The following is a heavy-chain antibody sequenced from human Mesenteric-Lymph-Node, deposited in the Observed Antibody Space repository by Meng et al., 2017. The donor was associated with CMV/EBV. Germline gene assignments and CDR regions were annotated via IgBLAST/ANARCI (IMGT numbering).Heavy chain of an antibody. CDR1: YY. D-gene: IGHD3-10*01. V-gene: IGHV1-8*01. J-gene: IGHJ4*02. CDR2: MDPNRGNT. Sequence: YYIDWVRQATGQRLEWMGWMDPNRGNTGYEQKFQGRVTMTRNASMSTAYMELSSLRSEDTAVYYCARSQGGYYYGSGGYRTYFIFDYWGQGTLVTVSS. CDR3: ARSQGGYYYGSGGYRTYFIFDY.